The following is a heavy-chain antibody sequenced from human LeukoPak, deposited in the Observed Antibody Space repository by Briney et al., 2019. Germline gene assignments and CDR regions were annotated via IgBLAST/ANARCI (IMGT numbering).Heavy chain of an antibody. CDR2: IKQDGSEK. D-gene: IGHD4-17*01. Sequence: GSLRLSCAASGFTFSTYWMTWVRQAPGKGLEWVANIKQDGSEKYYVDSVKGRFTISRDNAKNSLYLQMNSLRAEDTAVYYCARDNYGDYGGVGLWGQGTLVTVSS. J-gene: IGHJ4*02. CDR1: GFTFSTYW. CDR3: ARDNYGDYGGVGL. V-gene: IGHV3-7*01.